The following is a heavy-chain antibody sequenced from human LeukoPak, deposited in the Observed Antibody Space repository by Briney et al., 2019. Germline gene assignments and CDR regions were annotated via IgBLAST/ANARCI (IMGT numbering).Heavy chain of an antibody. CDR1: GYTFTSYD. CDR2: ISASNGNT. J-gene: IGHJ4*02. D-gene: IGHD1-26*01. Sequence: ASVKVSCKASGYTFTSYDISWVRQAPGQGLEWVGWISASNGNTNYAQILQGRDTLTTDTSTSTAYMERRSLRSDDTAVYYCARGGGSEWELLADYWGQGTLVTVSS. CDR3: ARGGGSEWELLADY. V-gene: IGHV1-18*01.